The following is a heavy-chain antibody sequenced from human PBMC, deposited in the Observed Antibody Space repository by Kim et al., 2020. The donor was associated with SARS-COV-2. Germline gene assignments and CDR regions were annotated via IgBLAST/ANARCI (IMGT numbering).Heavy chain of an antibody. CDR2: ISSSSSYI. J-gene: IGHJ6*02. CDR1: GFTFSSYS. V-gene: IGHV3-21*01. CDR3: ARDLYLPWFGEYYYYGMDV. Sequence: GGSLRLSCAASGFTFSSYSMNWVRQAPGKGLEWVSSISSSSSYIYYADSVKGRFTISRDNAKNSLYLQMNSLRAEDTAVYYCARDLYLPWFGEYYYYGMDVCGQETPVTVS. D-gene: IGHD3-10*01.